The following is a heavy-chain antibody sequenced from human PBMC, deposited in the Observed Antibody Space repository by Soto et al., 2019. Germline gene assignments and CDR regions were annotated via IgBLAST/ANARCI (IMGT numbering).Heavy chain of an antibody. CDR3: AKDAQYFDSYGMDV. D-gene: IGHD3-9*01. J-gene: IGHJ6*02. V-gene: IGHV3-30*18. CDR2: ISYDGSNK. CDR1: GFTFSSYC. Sequence: GGSLRLSCAASGFTFSSYCMHWVRQAPGKGLEWVAVISYDGSNKYYADSVKGRFTISRDNSKNTLYLQMNSLRAEDTAVYYCAKDAQYFDSYGMDVWGQGTTVTVSS.